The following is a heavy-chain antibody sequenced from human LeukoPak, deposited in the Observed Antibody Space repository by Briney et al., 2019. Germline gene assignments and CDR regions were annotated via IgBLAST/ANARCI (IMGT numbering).Heavy chain of an antibody. CDR1: GGSISSSNW. CDR2: IYHSGST. CDR3: ARYYGHYLNWFDP. D-gene: IGHD4-17*01. V-gene: IGHV4-4*02. Sequence: SGTLSLTCAVSGGSISSSNWWSWVRQPPGKGLEWIGEIYHSGSTNYTPSLKSRVTISVDKSKHQFSLNLSFVTAADTAVYYCARYYGHYLNWFDPWGQGTLVTVSS. J-gene: IGHJ5*02.